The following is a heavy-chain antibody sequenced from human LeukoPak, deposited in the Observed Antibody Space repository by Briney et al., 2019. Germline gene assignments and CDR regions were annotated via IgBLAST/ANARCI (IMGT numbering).Heavy chain of an antibody. V-gene: IGHV1-8*02. CDR3: AGRATADSADWFDP. CDR1: GYTFTGYY. J-gene: IGHJ5*02. Sequence: GASVKVSCKASGYTFTGYYMHWVRQATGQGLEWMGWMNPNSGNTGYAQKFQGRVTMTRNTSISTAYMELSSLRSEDTAVYYCAGRATADSADWFDPWGQGTLVTVSS. CDR2: MNPNSGNT. D-gene: IGHD2-21*02.